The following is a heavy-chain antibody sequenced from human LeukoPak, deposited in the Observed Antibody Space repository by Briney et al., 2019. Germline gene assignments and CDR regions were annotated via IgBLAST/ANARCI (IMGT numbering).Heavy chain of an antibody. CDR3: AREFVYGSGSYYDY. J-gene: IGHJ4*02. CDR1: GGSISSYS. D-gene: IGHD3-10*01. V-gene: IGHV4-30-2*01. CDR2: IYHSGST. Sequence: SETLSLTCTVSGGSISSYSWSWIRQPPGKGLEWIGYIYHSGSTYYNPSLKSRVTISVDRSKNQFSLKLSSVTAADTAVYYCAREFVYGSGSYYDYWGQGTLVTVSS.